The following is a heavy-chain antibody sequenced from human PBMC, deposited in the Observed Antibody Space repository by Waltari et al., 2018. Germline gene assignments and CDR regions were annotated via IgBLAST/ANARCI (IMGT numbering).Heavy chain of an antibody. Sequence: EMHLLESGGSLAQPGESLRLSCAASGFTFSDYAMAWVRQAPGKGLDWVSTSSNSDDTTYYAESVKGRFTISRDNSKSTLFLQMNSLRADDTAIYYCAKELERKPYYYYGWDVWGQGTTVTVSS. CDR3: AKELERKPYYYYGWDV. V-gene: IGHV3-23*01. CDR2: SSNSDDTT. D-gene: IGHD1-1*01. CDR1: GFTFSDYA. J-gene: IGHJ6*02.